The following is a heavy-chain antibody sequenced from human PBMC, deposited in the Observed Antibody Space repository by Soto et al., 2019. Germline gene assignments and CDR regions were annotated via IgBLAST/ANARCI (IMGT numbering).Heavy chain of an antibody. J-gene: IGHJ5*02. CDR1: GGSISSYY. CDR3: ARHREVLKYYDFWSGYYTGYWFDP. V-gene: IGHV4-59*08. D-gene: IGHD3-3*01. CDR2: IYYSGST. Sequence: SETLSLTCTVSGGSISSYYWSWIRQPPGKGLEWIGYIYYSGSTNYNPPLKSRVTISVDTSKNQFSLKLSSVTAADTAVYYCARHREVLKYYDFWSGYYTGYWFDPWGQGTLVTVSS.